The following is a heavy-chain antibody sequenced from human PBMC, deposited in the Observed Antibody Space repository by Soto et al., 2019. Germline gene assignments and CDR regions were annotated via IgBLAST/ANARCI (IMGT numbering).Heavy chain of an antibody. J-gene: IGHJ6*02. CDR2: INSDGSST. CDR3: ARGMYTGYDFYYYYGMDV. V-gene: IGHV3-74*01. D-gene: IGHD5-12*01. Sequence: GGSLRLSCAASGFTFSSYWMHWVRQAPGKGLVWVSRINSDGSSTTYADSVKGRFTISRYNAKNTLYLQMNSLRAADTSVYYCARGMYTGYDFYYYYGMDVWGQGTTVTVSS. CDR1: GFTFSSYW.